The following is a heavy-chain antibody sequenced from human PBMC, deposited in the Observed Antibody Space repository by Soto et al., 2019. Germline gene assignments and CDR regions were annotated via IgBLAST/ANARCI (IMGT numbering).Heavy chain of an antibody. CDR1: GFTFSSYG. Sequence: GGSLRLSCAASGFTFSSYGMHRVRQAPGKGLEWVAVIWYDGSNKYYADSVKGRFTISRDNSKNTLYLQMNSLRAEDTAVYYCARATYPTYYDFWSGYYPQYYMDVWGKGTTVTVSS. J-gene: IGHJ6*03. CDR2: IWYDGSNK. D-gene: IGHD3-3*01. CDR3: ARATYPTYYDFWSGYYPQYYMDV. V-gene: IGHV3-33*01.